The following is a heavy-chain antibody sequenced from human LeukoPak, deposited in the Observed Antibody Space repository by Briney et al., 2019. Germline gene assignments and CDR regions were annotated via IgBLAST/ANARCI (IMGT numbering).Heavy chain of an antibody. CDR1: GGSISSYY. V-gene: IGHV4-59*01. J-gene: IGHJ6*02. CDR2: IYYSGST. D-gene: IGHD6-13*01. CDR3: ARGISSWYFGV. Sequence: SETLSLTCTVSGGSISSYYWSWIRQPPGKGLERIGYIYYSGSTNYNPSLKSRVTISVDTSKNQFSLKLSSVTAADTAVYYCARGISSWYFGVWGQGTTVTVSS.